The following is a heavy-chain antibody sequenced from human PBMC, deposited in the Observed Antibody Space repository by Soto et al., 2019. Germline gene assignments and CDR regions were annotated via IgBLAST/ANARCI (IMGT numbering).Heavy chain of an antibody. CDR1: GFTFSSYS. Sequence: GGSLRLSCAASGFTFSSYSMNWVRQAPGKGLEWVSSISSSSSYIYYSDSVKGRFTISRDNAKNSLYLQMNSLRAEDTAVYYCARGSSSHYPPNDAFDIWGQGTMVTVSS. J-gene: IGHJ3*02. CDR2: ISSSSSYI. D-gene: IGHD6-13*01. V-gene: IGHV3-21*01. CDR3: ARGSSSHYPPNDAFDI.